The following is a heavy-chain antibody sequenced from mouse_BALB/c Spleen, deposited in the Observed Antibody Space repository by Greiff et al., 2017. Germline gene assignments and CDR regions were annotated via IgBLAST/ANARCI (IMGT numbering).Heavy chain of an antibody. Sequence: EVQLVESGGGLVQPGGSLKLSCAASGFTFSSYTMSWVRQTPEKRLEWVAYISNGGGSTYYPDTVKGRFTISRDNAKNTLYLQMSSLKSEDTAMYYCARRYYPYWYFDVWGAGTTVTVSS. D-gene: IGHD2-1*01. CDR1: GFTFSSYT. V-gene: IGHV5-12-2*01. J-gene: IGHJ1*01. CDR2: ISNGGGST. CDR3: ARRYYPYWYFDV.